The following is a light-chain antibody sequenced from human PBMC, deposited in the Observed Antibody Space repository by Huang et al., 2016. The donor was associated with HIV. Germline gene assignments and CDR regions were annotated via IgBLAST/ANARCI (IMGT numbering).Light chain of an antibody. J-gene: IGKJ2*02. CDR2: AAT. V-gene: IGKV1-6*01. CDR3: LQDYNFPCT. Sequence: AIQMTQSPSSLSASVGDRVTITCRASQGIRNDLGWYQHKPGKPPKLLIYAATSLQSRVPTRLSGRESDRNFSLTISVLQPEDFATYFCLQDYNFPCTFGKGTEV. CDR1: QGIRND.